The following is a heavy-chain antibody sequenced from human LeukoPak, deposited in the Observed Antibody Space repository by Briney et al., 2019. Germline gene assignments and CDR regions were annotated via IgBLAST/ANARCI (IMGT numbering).Heavy chain of an antibody. D-gene: IGHD3-22*01. CDR1: GGTFSSYA. J-gene: IGHJ5*02. Sequence: ASVKVSCKASGGTFSSYAISWVRQAPGQGLEWMGRIIPILGTANYAQKFQGRVTITTDESTSTAYMELSSLRSEDTAVYYCARGTQYYYDSSGYPRGEINWFDPWAREPWSPSPQ. V-gene: IGHV1-69*11. CDR3: ARGTQYYYDSSGYPRGEINWFDP. CDR2: IIPILGTA.